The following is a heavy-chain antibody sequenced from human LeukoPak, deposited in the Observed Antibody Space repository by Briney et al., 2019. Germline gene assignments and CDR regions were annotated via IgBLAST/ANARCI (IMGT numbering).Heavy chain of an antibody. J-gene: IGHJ6*03. CDR2: IYSSGST. D-gene: IGHD5-18*01. Sequence: SETLSLTCTVSGGSLTSTSHYWDWVRQPPGKGLEWLGSIYSSGSTYYNPSLKSRVTVSFDTSKNQFSLSLTSVTAADTAVYYCTKRRGYRFGFDYYYMDVWGKGTTVTISS. V-gene: IGHV4-39*01. CDR3: TKRRGYRFGFDYYYMDV. CDR1: GGSLTSTSHY.